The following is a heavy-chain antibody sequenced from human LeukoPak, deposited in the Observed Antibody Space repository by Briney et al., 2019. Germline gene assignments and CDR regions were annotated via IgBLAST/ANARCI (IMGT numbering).Heavy chain of an antibody. CDR3: ARDAGYDYSKYGDY. J-gene: IGHJ4*02. V-gene: IGHV1-18*01. CDR1: GYTFISYG. CDR2: ISAYNGNT. Sequence: ASVKVSCKASGYTFISYGISWVRQAPGQGLEWMGWISAYNGNTNYAQKVQGRVTMTTDTSTSTAYMELRSLRSDDTAVYYCARDAGYDYSKYGDYWGQGTLVTVSS. D-gene: IGHD4-4*01.